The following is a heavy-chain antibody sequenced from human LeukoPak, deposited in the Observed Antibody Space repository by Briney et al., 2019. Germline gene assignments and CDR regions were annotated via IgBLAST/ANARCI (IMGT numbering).Heavy chain of an antibody. D-gene: IGHD3-3*01. CDR1: GYTFTSYG. V-gene: IGHV1-18*01. CDR3: ARSPSGYYDFWSGYYRVDPTEYYFDY. CDR2: ISAYNGNT. Sequence: EASVKVSCKASGYTFTSYGISWVRQAPGQGLEWMGWISAYNGNTNYAQKLQGRVTMTTDTSTSTAYMELRSLRSDDTAVYYCARSPSGYYDFWSGYYRVDPTEYYFDYWGQGTLVTVSS. J-gene: IGHJ4*02.